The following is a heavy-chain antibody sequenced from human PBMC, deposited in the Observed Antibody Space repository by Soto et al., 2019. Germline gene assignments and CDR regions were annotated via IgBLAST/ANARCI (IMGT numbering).Heavy chain of an antibody. V-gene: IGHV5-51*01. D-gene: IGHD2-15*01. CDR3: ARRGYCSGGSCFSAPFDI. J-gene: IGHJ3*02. CDR1: GYIFTSYW. Sequence: GESLKISCKGSGYIFTSYWIGWGLQRRGEGLEWMAIIYPGDSDARYSPSFQGQVTISADKSISTAYLQWSGLKASDTAMYYCARRGYCSGGSCFSAPFDIWGQGTMVTVSS. CDR2: IYPGDSDA.